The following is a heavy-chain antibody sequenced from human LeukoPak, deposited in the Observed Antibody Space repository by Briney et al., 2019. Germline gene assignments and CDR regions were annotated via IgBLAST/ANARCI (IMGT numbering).Heavy chain of an antibody. V-gene: IGHV4-38-2*01. CDR2: IYHCGST. Sequence: SETLSLTCAVSGYSISSGYYWGWIRQPPGKGLEWIGSIYHCGSTNYNPSLKSRVTISVDTSKNQFSLKLSSVTAADTAVYYCAGRYYDFWSGYYRADYWGQGTLVTVSS. CDR3: AGRYYDFWSGYYRADY. CDR1: GYSISSGYY. D-gene: IGHD3-3*01. J-gene: IGHJ4*02.